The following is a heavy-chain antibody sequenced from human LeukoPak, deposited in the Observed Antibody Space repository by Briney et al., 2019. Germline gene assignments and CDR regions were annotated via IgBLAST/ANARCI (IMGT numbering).Heavy chain of an antibody. J-gene: IGHJ4*02. Sequence: ETLSLTCAVSGGSISSGGYSWSWIRQPPGKGLEWVSAISGSGGSTYYADSVKGRFTISRDNSKNTLYLQMNSLRAEDTAVYYCASEGKYCSSTSCYMLHDYWGQGTLVTVSS. D-gene: IGHD2-2*01. CDR1: GGSISSGGYS. V-gene: IGHV3-23*01. CDR2: ISGSGGST. CDR3: ASEGKYCSSTSCYMLHDY.